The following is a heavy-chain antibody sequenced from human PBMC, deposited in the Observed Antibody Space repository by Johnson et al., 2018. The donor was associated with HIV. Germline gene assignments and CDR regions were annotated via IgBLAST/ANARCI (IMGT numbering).Heavy chain of an antibody. CDR2: IYTDGSRT. CDR1: GFAFRTYW. V-gene: IGHV3-74*03. J-gene: IGHJ3*01. CDR3: AKVDCGGDTCAGYDPFDL. Sequence: VQLVESGGGLVQPGGSLRLSCAASGFAFRTYWLVWVRQVPGKRPVWVARIYTDGSRTTYEDSVRGRFTISRDNAKYTVDLQMNSLRVEDTAVYYCAKVDCGGDTCAGYDPFDLWGQGTLVTVSS. D-gene: IGHD2-21*01.